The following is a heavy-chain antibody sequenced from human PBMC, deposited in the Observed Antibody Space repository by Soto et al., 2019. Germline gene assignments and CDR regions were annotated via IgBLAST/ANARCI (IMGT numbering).Heavy chain of an antibody. J-gene: IGHJ5*02. CDR1: GFTFTSSA. V-gene: IGHV1-58*01. CDR3: AAAPPYCSSTSCLFWFDP. Sequence: GASVKGSCKASGFTFTSSAFQWVRQARGQSLEWIGWIVVGSGNTNYAQKFQERVTITRDMSTSTAYMELSSLRSEDTAVYYCAAAPPYCSSTSCLFWFDPWGQGTLVTVSS. D-gene: IGHD2-2*01. CDR2: IVVGSGNT.